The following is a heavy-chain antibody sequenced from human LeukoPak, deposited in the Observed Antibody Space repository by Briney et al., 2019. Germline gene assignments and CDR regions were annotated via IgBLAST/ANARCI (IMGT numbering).Heavy chain of an antibody. CDR2: INHSGST. D-gene: IGHD2-2*01. CDR3: ARTTEDCSSTSCYQYWFDP. V-gene: IGHV4-34*01. J-gene: IGHJ5*02. Sequence: AETLSLTCAVYGGSFSGYYWSWIRQPPGKGLEWIGEINHSGSTNYNPSLKSRVTISVDTSKNQFSLKLNSVTAADTAVYYCARTTEDCSSTSCYQYWFDPWGQGTLVTVSS. CDR1: GGSFSGYY.